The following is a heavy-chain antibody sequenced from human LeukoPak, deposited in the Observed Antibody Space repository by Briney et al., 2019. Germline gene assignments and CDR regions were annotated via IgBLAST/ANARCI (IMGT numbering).Heavy chain of an antibody. CDR2: IIPIFGTA. V-gene: IGHV1-69*05. J-gene: IGHJ4*02. CDR1: GGTFSSYA. Sequence: SVKVSCKASGGTFSSYAISWVRQAPGQGLEWMGGIIPIFGTANYAQKLQGRVTMTTDTSTSTAYMELRSLRSDDTAVYYCARDQRPPSYYFDYWGQGTLVTVSS. D-gene: IGHD5-24*01. CDR3: ARDQRPPSYYFDY.